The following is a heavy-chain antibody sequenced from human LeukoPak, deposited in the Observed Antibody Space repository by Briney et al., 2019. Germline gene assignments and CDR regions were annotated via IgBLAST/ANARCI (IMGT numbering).Heavy chain of an antibody. CDR2: IGLTDTTI. D-gene: IGHD7-27*01. CDR1: GFTFSSTW. CDR3: ARLKLGYWYFDL. J-gene: IGHJ2*01. Sequence: PGGSLRLSCAASGFTFSSTWMNWVRQAPGKGLEWVSYIGLTDTTIYYADSLKGRFAISRDNAKNSLYLHMHSLRAEDTAIYYCARLKLGYWYFDLWGRGTLLTVSS. V-gene: IGHV3-48*04.